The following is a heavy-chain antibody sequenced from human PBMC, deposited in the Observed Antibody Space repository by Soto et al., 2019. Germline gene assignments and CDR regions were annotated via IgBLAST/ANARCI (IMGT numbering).Heavy chain of an antibody. J-gene: IGHJ6*02. CDR1: GFTFSSYD. CDR2: IWYDGSNK. CDR3: ARDRGCISTTCYRYYYAMDV. D-gene: IGHD2-2*01. V-gene: IGHV3-33*01. Sequence: QVQLVESGGGVVQPGRSLRLSCAASGFTFSSYDMHWVRQAPGKGLEWVAVIWYDGSNKYYADSVKGRFTISRDNSKNTLYLQMNSLRAEDTAVCYCARDRGCISTTCYRYYYAMDVWGQGTTVTVSS.